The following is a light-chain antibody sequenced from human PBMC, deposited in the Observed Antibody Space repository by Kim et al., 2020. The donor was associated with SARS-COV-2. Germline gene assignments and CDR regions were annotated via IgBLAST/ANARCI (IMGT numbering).Light chain of an antibody. Sequence: PGRRARSTCSGGALPKQYAYWFQQKPGQAPVVVIYEDTERPSGIPERFSGSTSGTTVTLTISGVQAEDEADYYCQSADSTDTFWVFGGGTQLTVL. CDR2: EDT. V-gene: IGLV3-25*03. CDR1: ALPKQY. J-gene: IGLJ3*02. CDR3: QSADSTDTFWV.